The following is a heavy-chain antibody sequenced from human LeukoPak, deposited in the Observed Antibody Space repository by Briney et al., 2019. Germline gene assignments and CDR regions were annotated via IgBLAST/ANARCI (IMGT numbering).Heavy chain of an antibody. D-gene: IGHD3-10*01. Sequence: GGSLRLSCAASGFTFSSYGMHWVRQAPGKGLEWVAVIWYDGSNKYYAGSVKGRFTISRDNSKNTLYLQMNSLRAEDTAVYYCARDLRRLLWFGEAYYYYGMDVWGKGTTVTVSS. CDR2: IWYDGSNK. CDR3: ARDLRRLLWFGEAYYYYGMDV. V-gene: IGHV3-33*01. J-gene: IGHJ6*04. CDR1: GFTFSSYG.